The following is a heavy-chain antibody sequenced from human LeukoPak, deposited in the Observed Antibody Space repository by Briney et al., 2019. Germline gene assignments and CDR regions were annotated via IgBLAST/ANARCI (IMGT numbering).Heavy chain of an antibody. CDR3: VRLQAVTGNFDY. CDR2: TNYSGDT. CDR1: GGSIGSSSFY. D-gene: IGHD1-20*01. Sequence: SETLSLTCTVSGGSIGSSSFYWGWIRQPPGQGLEWIETTNYSGDTYYNPSLKSRVTISVDSSRNQFSLKLSSVTAADTAVYYCVRLQAVTGNFDYWGQGALVTVSS. V-gene: IGHV4-39*07. J-gene: IGHJ4*02.